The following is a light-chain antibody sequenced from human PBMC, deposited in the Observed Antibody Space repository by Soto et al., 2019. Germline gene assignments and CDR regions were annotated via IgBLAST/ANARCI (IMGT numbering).Light chain of an antibody. CDR3: SSYTSSSSSLV. CDR1: SSDVGGYNY. Sequence: QSALTQPASVSGSPGQSITISCTGTSSDVGGYNYVSWYQQHPGKAPKLMIYEVSNRPSGVSNRFCGSKSGNTASLTISGLQAEDEADYYCSSYTSSSSSLVFGGGTKVTVL. J-gene: IGLJ3*02. V-gene: IGLV2-14*01. CDR2: EVS.